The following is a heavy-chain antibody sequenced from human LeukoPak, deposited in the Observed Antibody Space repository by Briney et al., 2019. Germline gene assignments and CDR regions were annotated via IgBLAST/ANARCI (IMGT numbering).Heavy chain of an antibody. CDR3: ARSAYGDSAFEY. Sequence: PGGSLRLSCVGSGFTFSDYWMSWVRQAPGKGLEWVANIKQDGSEKDYVDALKGRFTISRDNAKNSLYLQMNSLRAEDTAVYYCARSAYGDSAFEYWGQGTLITVSS. D-gene: IGHD4-17*01. CDR2: IKQDGSEK. V-gene: IGHV3-7*01. CDR1: GFTFSDYW. J-gene: IGHJ4*02.